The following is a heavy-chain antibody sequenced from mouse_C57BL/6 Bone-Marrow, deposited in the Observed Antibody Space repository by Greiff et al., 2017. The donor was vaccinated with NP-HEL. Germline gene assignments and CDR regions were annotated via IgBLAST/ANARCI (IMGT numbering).Heavy chain of an antibody. CDR3: TGYYSNYYAMDY. CDR1: GFTFSNYW. CDR2: IRFKSDNYAY. D-gene: IGHD2-5*01. V-gene: IGHV6-3*01. Sequence: EVQVEESGGGLVQPGGSMKLSCVASGFTFSNYWMNWVRQSPEKGLEWVAQIRFKSDNYAYHYAESVKGRFTISRADSKSSVYLQMNNVSAEYNGIYYGTGYYSNYYAMDYWGQGTSVTVSS. J-gene: IGHJ4*01.